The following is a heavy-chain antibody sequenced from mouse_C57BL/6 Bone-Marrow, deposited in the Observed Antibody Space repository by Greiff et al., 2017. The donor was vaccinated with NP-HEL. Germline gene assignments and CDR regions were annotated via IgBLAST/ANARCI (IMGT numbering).Heavy chain of an antibody. CDR3: AGTRYFDV. V-gene: IGHV5-17*01. J-gene: IGHJ1*03. Sequence: DVKLVESGGGLVKPGGGRKRGGGVSGFAFSDYGMHWVRQAPEKGLEWVAYISSGSSTMYYADTVKGRFTISRDNAKNTLFLQMTSLRSEDTAMYYCAGTRYFDVWGTGTTVTVSS. CDR1: GFAFSDYG. CDR2: ISSGSSTM.